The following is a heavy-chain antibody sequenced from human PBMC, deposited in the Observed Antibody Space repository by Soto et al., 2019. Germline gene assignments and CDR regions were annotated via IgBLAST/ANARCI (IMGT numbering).Heavy chain of an antibody. CDR2: ISTDGSIK. CDR1: GLTFTSYA. CDR3: AKRITTSGPAAFDC. V-gene: IGHV3-30-3*01. D-gene: IGHD2-15*01. Sequence: QVQLVESGGGVVQPGRSLRLSCAASGLTFTSYAMHWVRQAPGKGLEWVAVISTDGSIKFYADSVKGRFTISRDNSKNTLYLQMNSLRVEDTAVYYCAKRITTSGPAAFDCWGQGTRVTVSS. J-gene: IGHJ4*02.